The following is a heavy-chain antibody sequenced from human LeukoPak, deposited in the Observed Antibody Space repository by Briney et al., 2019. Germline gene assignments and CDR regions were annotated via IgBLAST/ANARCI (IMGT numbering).Heavy chain of an antibody. J-gene: IGHJ5*02. CDR3: AHRPLGQAEFDP. CDR1: GFSLSTSAGG. CDR2: IYWNDDK. Sequence: ESGPTLVKPTQTLTLTCTFSGFSLSTSAGGVGWIRQPPGKALEWLALIYWNDDKRYSPSLKSRLTITKDTSKNQVVLTMTNMDPVDTGTYYCAHRPLGQAEFDPWGQGTLVTVSS. V-gene: IGHV2-5*01. D-gene: IGHD3-16*01.